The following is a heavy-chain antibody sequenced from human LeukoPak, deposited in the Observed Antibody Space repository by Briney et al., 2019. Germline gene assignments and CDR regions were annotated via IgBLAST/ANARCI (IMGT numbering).Heavy chain of an antibody. J-gene: IGHJ5*02. CDR3: ARAPFGWFGELSWFDP. Sequence: ASVKVSCKASGYTFTSYGISWVRQAPGQGLEWMGWISAYNGNTNYAQKLQGRVTMTPDTSTSTAYMELRSLRSDDTAVYYCARAPFGWFGELSWFDPWGQGTLVTVSS. D-gene: IGHD3-10*01. CDR2: ISAYNGNT. CDR1: GYTFTSYG. V-gene: IGHV1-18*04.